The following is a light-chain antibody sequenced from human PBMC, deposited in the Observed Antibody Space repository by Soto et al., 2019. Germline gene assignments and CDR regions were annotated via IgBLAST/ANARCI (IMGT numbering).Light chain of an antibody. CDR1: NSDIGGYNF. CDR3: FSYTTGTTNV. CDR2: EVN. J-gene: IGLJ1*01. Sequence: QSALTQAASVSGSPGQSITISCVGTNSDIGGYNFVSWYHQHPGKAPKLMIFEVNKRPSGVSNRFSGSKSGNTASLTISGLQAEDEADYFCFSYTTGTTNVFGTGTKLTVL. V-gene: IGLV2-14*01.